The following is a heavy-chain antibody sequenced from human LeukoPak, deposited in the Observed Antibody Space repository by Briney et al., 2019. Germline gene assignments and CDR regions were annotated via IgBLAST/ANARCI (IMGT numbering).Heavy chain of an antibody. CDR2: IYYSGST. V-gene: IGHV4-59*01. Sequence: PSETLSLTCTVSGGSISSYYWSWTRQPPGKGLEWIGYIYYSGSTNYNPSLKSRVTISVDRSKNQFSLKLSSVTAADTAVYYCARGSYSVDYWGQGTLVTVPS. CDR1: GGSISSYY. D-gene: IGHD1-26*01. J-gene: IGHJ4*02. CDR3: ARGSYSVDY.